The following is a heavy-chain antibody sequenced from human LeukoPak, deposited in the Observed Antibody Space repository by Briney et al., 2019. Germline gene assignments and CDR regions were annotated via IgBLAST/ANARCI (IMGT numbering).Heavy chain of an antibody. J-gene: IGHJ4*02. CDR2: IKKDGSEK. CDR1: GFTFSSYW. Sequence: GGSLRLSCTASGFTFSSYWMSWVRQAPGKGLEWVANIKKDGSEKYYVDSVKGRFTISRDNAKTSLYLQMNSLRAEDTAVYYRARDLSGVTGYTYGRGIDYWGQGTLVTVSS. D-gene: IGHD5-18*01. V-gene: IGHV3-7*01. CDR3: ARDLSGVTGYTYGRGIDY.